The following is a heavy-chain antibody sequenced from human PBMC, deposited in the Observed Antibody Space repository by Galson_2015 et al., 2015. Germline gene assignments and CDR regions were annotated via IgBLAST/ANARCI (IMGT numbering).Heavy chain of an antibody. Sequence: SLRLSCAASGFTFSSYSMNWVRQAPGKGLEWLSCISGGDGTIYYADSVKGRLTISRDNAKNSLYLQMNSLRDEDTAVYYCARGGDPGNSWYFQHWGQGTLVTVSS. CDR3: ARGGDPGNSWYFQH. CDR1: GFTFSSYS. D-gene: IGHD6-13*01. CDR2: ISGGDGTI. V-gene: IGHV3-48*02. J-gene: IGHJ1*01.